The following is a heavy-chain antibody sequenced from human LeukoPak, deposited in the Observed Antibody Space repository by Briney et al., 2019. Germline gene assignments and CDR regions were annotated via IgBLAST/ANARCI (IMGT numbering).Heavy chain of an antibody. CDR2: INHSEST. J-gene: IGHJ6*02. Sequence: SETLSLTCAVYGGSFSGYYWTRIRRPPGKGLEWIGEINHSESTNYNPSLKSRVTISVDTSKNQFSLKLSSVTAADTAVYYCARGYGSGSYYDYYYYGMDVWGQGTTVTVSS. V-gene: IGHV4-34*01. CDR1: GGSFSGYY. D-gene: IGHD3-10*01. CDR3: ARGYGSGSYYDYYYYGMDV.